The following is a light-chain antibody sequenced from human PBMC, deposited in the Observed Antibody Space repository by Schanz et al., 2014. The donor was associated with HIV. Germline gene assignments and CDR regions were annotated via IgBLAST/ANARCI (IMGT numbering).Light chain of an antibody. CDR3: SSYSSEGSPYV. CDR1: SSDVGGYNY. V-gene: IGLV2-14*01. CDR2: EVS. J-gene: IGLJ1*01. Sequence: QSALTQPASVSGSPGQSITISCAGTSSDVGGYNYVSWYQQYPGKAPKLMIYEVSKRPSGVSDRFSGSKSGNTASLTISGLQAEDEADYYCSSYSSEGSPYVIGTGTKVTVL.